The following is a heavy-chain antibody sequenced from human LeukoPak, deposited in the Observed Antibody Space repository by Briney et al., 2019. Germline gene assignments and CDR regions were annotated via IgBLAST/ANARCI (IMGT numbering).Heavy chain of an antibody. CDR3: VRALWFGEFFDY. V-gene: IGHV3-7*04. Sequence: GGSLRLSCAASGFTFSGFWMGWVRQAPGKRPEWVANIEQNGSEKYYADSVKGRFTISRDNAKNSLHLQLNTLRGEDTDIYYCVRALWFGEFFDYWGQGTLVTVSS. D-gene: IGHD3-10*01. CDR2: IEQNGSEK. J-gene: IGHJ4*02. CDR1: GFTFSGFW.